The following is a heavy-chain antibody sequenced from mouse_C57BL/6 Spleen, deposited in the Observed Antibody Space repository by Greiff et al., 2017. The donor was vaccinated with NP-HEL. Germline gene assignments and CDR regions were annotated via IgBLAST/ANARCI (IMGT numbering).Heavy chain of an antibody. CDR1: GFTFSSYA. D-gene: IGHD1-1*01. CDR3: ARDLKDYGRAWFAY. CDR2: ISDGGSYT. J-gene: IGHJ3*01. V-gene: IGHV5-4*01. Sequence: EVKLVESGGGLVKPGGSLKLSCAASGFTFSSYAMSWVRQTPEKRLEWVATISDGGSYTYYPDNVKGRFTISRDNAKNNLYLQMSHLKSEDTAMYYCARDLKDYGRAWFAYWGQGTLVTVSA.